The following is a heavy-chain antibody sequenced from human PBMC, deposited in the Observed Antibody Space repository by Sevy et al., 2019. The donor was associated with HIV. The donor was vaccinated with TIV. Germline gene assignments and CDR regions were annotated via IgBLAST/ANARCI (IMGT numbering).Heavy chain of an antibody. CDR2: IRYDGSDE. Sequence: GGSLRLSCTASGFTFSNFGMHWVRQVPGKGLEWVTFIRYDGSDEYYAASVKGRFTISRDDSKNTLYLQMDSLRAEDTAIYYCAKDLAGPGSRYFDYWGQGTLVTVSS. V-gene: IGHV3-30*02. J-gene: IGHJ4*02. CDR3: AKDLAGPGSRYFDY. CDR1: GFTFSNFG. D-gene: IGHD6-13*01.